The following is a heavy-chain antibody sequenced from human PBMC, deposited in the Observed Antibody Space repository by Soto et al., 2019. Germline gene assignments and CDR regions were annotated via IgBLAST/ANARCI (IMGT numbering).Heavy chain of an antibody. CDR3: ARDRCYDGSCYSASDH. J-gene: IGHJ4*02. Sequence: PGGSLRLSCEASNFDFSTYSMDWVRQAPGKGLEWIAYISGTGFTIHYADSVGGRFTIRRDNNRNSLFLDMNSLRDDDTAVYYCARDRCYDGSCYSASDHWGQGTLVTVSS. CDR1: NFDFSTYS. D-gene: IGHD2-15*01. CDR2: ISGTGFTI. V-gene: IGHV3-48*02.